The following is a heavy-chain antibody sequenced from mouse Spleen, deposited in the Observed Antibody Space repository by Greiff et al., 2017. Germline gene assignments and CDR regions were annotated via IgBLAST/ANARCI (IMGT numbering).Heavy chain of an antibody. CDR1: GFSLTSYG. CDR3: ARNGPHWVLFDY. V-gene: IGHV2-2*01. CDR2: IWSGGST. Sequence: VQLQESGPGLVQPSQSLSITCTVSGFSLTSYGVHWVRQSPGKGLEWLGVIWSGGSTDYNAAFISRLSISKDNSKSQVFFKMNRLQADDTAICYCARNGPHWVLFDYWGQGTTLTVSS. D-gene: IGHD4-1*01. J-gene: IGHJ2*01.